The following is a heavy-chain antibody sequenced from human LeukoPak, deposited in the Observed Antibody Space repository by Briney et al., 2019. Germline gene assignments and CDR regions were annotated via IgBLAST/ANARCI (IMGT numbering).Heavy chain of an antibody. CDR1: GGSINRDNW. V-gene: IGHV4-4*02. Sequence: SGTLSLTCAVSGGSINRDNWWTWVRQPPGKGLEWIGEVYYTGNTHYNPSLQSRVTISVDKSKNQFSLDLSSVTAADTAAYYCARDWDGRDSDRSGYYPRWFDPWGQGTLVTVSS. CDR2: VYYTGNT. D-gene: IGHD3-22*01. CDR3: ARDWDGRDSDRSGYYPRWFDP. J-gene: IGHJ5*02.